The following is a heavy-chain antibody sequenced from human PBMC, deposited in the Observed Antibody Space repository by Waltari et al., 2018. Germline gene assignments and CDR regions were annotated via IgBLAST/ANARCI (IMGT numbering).Heavy chain of an antibody. J-gene: IGHJ4*02. D-gene: IGHD2-2*01. CDR3: ARSAESGPAATTEEFDY. V-gene: IGHV1-46*01. CDR2: INPSGGST. CDR1: GYTFTSYY. Sequence: QVQLVQSGAEVKKPGASVKVSCKASGYTFTSYYMHWVRQAPGQGLEWMGIINPSGGSTSYAQKFQGRVTMTRDTSTSTVYMELSSLRSEDTAVYYCARSAESGPAATTEEFDYWGQGTLVTVSS.